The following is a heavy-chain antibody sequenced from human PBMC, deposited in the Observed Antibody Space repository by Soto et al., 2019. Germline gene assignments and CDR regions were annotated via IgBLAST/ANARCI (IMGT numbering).Heavy chain of an antibody. J-gene: IGHJ4*02. CDR2: VSGSGGGT. Sequence: EVQLLESGGGLVQPGGSLRLSCAASGFTFNNYPMNWVRQAPGKGLEWISAVSGSGGGTFYVDSVRGPFTISRDNSKNTQYLQMNSPRAEDTAVYYCARDGGGYDWWDYFDYWGQGTLVTVSS. CDR3: ARDGGGYDWWDYFDY. CDR1: GFTFNNYP. V-gene: IGHV3-23*01. D-gene: IGHD2-8*02.